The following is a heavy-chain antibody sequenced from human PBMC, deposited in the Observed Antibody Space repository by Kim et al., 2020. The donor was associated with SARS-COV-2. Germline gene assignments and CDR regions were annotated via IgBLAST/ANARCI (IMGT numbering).Heavy chain of an antibody. D-gene: IGHD4-17*01. Sequence: SVKVSCKASGGTFSSYAISWVRQAPGQGLEWMGGIIPIFGTANYAQKFQGRVTITADESTSTAYMELSSLRSEDTAVYYCASDYGDPTDWFDPWGQGTLVTVSS. CDR1: GGTFSSYA. CDR3: ASDYGDPTDWFDP. CDR2: IIPIFGTA. J-gene: IGHJ5*02. V-gene: IGHV1-69*13.